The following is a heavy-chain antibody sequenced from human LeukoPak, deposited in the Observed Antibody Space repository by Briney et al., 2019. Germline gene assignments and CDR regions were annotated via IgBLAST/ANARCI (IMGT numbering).Heavy chain of an antibody. V-gene: IGHV4-4*02. CDR3: ARGEDYDYVWGSYRYLTKSWFDP. CDR1: GDFINSSNW. Sequence: PSETLSLTCAVSGDFINSSNWWNWVRQPPGKGLEWIGEIYHSGSTNYSPSLKSRVTLAVDKSRNQFSLKLSSVTAADTAVYYCARGEDYDYVWGSYRYLTKSWFDPWGQGTLVTVSS. J-gene: IGHJ5*02. CDR2: IYHSGST. D-gene: IGHD3-16*02.